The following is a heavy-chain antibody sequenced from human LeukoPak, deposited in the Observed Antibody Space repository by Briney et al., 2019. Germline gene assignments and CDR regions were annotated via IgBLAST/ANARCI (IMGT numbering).Heavy chain of an antibody. J-gene: IGHJ4*02. CDR1: GFTFSSYS. CDR2: ISSSSSYI. D-gene: IGHD4-23*01. V-gene: IGHV3-21*01. CDR3: ARDHNTVVTPTFDY. Sequence: GGSLRLSCAASGFTFSSYSTNWVRQAPGKGLEWVSSISSSSSYIYYADSVKGRFTISRDNAKNSLYLQMNSLRAEDTAVYYCARDHNTVVTPTFDYWGQGTLVTVSS.